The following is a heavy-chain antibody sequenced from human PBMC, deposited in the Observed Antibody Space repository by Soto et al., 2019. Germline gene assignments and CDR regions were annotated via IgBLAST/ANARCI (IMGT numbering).Heavy chain of an antibody. J-gene: IGHJ4*02. CDR1: GFTFSRYW. CDR3: ARVEGYCSGGSCFPFKY. Sequence: EVQLVESGGGLVQPGGSLRLSCAASGFTFSRYWMTWLRQAPGKGLEWVANIKQDESEKYYVDSVKGRFTISRDNAENSLYLQMNSLRAEDTAGYYCARVEGYCSGGSCFPFKYWGQGILVTVSS. D-gene: IGHD2-15*01. V-gene: IGHV3-7*01. CDR2: IKQDESEK.